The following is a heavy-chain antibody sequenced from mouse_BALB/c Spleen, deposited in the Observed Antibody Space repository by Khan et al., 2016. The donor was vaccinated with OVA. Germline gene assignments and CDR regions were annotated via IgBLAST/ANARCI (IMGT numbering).Heavy chain of an antibody. CDR2: IWSAGST. CDR1: GFSLNNYS. CDR3: ARRGYDYGRGALFAY. V-gene: IGHV2-2*03. D-gene: IGHD2-4*01. Sequence: QVQLKESGPGLVQPSQSLSITCTVSGFSLNNYSVHWVRQSPGKGLEWLGVIWSAGSTDYNAAFISRLTISKDNSRSQVFFKMNSLQSNDTVIYYCARRGYDYGRGALFAYWGQGTLVTVSA. J-gene: IGHJ3*01.